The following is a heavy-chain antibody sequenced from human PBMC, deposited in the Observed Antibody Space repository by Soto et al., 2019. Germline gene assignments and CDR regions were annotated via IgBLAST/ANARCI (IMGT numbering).Heavy chain of an antibody. J-gene: IGHJ3*02. Sequence: QVQLQQWGAGLLKPSETLSHTCAVYGGSLSGYYWSWIRQTPGKGLEWIGEINHSVSTNYNPSIKSRVTISVDTSKNQFSLKLSSVTAPDTAVYYCARGGDILVVVAATTDAFDIWGQGTMVTVSS. CDR3: ARGGDILVVVAATTDAFDI. CDR2: INHSVST. CDR1: GGSLSGYY. V-gene: IGHV4-34*01. D-gene: IGHD2-15*01.